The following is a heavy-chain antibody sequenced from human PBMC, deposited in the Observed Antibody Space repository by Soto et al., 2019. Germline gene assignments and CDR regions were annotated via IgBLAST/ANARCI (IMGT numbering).Heavy chain of an antibody. CDR3: AREAPQSSGYSPYCFDY. CDR1: GDSVSSNSAA. CDR2: TYYRSKWYN. J-gene: IGHJ4*02. D-gene: IGHD3-22*01. V-gene: IGHV6-1*01. Sequence: SQTLSLTCVISGDSVSSNSAAWNWIRQSPSRGLEWLGRTYYRSKWYNDYAVSVKSRITINPDTSKNQFSLQLNSVTPEDTAVYYCAREAPQSSGYSPYCFDYWGQGTLVTVSS.